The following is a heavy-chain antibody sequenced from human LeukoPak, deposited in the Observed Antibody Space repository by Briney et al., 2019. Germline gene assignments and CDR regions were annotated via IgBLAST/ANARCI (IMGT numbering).Heavy chain of an antibody. J-gene: IGHJ4*02. D-gene: IGHD3-10*01. CDR3: ARTITMVRGAEYYFDY. CDR2: IKQDGSEK. V-gene: IGHV3-7*01. CDR1: GFTFSSYW. Sequence: GGSLRLSCAASGFTFSSYWMSWVRQAPGRGLEWVANIKQDGSEKYYVDSVKGRFTISRDNAKNSLYLQMNSLRAEDTAVYYCARTITMVRGAEYYFDYWGRGTLVTVSS.